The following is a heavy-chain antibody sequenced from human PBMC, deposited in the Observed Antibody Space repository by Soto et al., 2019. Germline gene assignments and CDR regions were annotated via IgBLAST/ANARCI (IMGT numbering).Heavy chain of an antibody. CDR2: ISYDGSNK. Sequence: PGGSLRLSCAASGFTFSSYAMHWVRQAPGKGLEWVAVISYDGSNKYYADSVKGRFTISRDNSKNTLYLQMNSLRAEDTAVYYCARDMAAAGTRGFEGDYWGQGTLVTVSS. CDR1: GFTFSSYA. CDR3: ARDMAAAGTRGFEGDY. V-gene: IGHV3-30-3*01. D-gene: IGHD6-13*01. J-gene: IGHJ4*02.